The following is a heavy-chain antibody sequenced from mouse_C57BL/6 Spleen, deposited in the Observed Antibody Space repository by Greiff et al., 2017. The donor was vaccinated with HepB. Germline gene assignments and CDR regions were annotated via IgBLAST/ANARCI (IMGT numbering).Heavy chain of an antibody. Sequence: VQLQQSGPELVKPGASVKMSCKASGYTFTDYNMHWVKQSHGKSLEWIGYINPNNGGTSYNQKFKGKATLTVNKSSSTAYMELRSLTSEDSAVYYCARSLYYSNSDAMDYWGQGTSVTVSS. J-gene: IGHJ4*01. CDR2: INPNNGGT. CDR3: ARSLYYSNSDAMDY. D-gene: IGHD2-5*01. V-gene: IGHV1-22*01. CDR1: GYTFTDYN.